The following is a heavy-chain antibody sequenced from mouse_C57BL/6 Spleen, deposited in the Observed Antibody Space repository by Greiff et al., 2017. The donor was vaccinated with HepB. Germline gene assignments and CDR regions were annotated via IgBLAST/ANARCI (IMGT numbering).Heavy chain of an antibody. V-gene: IGHV1-82*01. Sequence: VQLQESGPELVKPGASVKISCKASGYAFSSSWMNWVKQRPGKGLEWIGRIYPGDGDTNCNGKFKGKATLTADKSSSTAYMQLSSLTSEDSAVYFCARSYYGSSYGFDYWGQGTTLTVSS. CDR1: GYAFSSSW. CDR2: IYPGDGDT. J-gene: IGHJ2*01. CDR3: ARSYYGSSYGFDY. D-gene: IGHD1-1*01.